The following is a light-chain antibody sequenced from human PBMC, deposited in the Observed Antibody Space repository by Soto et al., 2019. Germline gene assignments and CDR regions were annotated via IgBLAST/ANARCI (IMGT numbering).Light chain of an antibody. CDR2: EVT. V-gene: IGLV2-14*01. Sequence: ALTQPASVSGSPGQSITISCTGTSSDIGGYNSVSWYQQHPGKVPKLIIYEVTNRPSGISNRFSGSKSGNTASLTISGLQAEDEADYYCTSYTSISTLVFGGGTKVTVL. J-gene: IGLJ2*01. CDR1: SSDIGGYNS. CDR3: TSYTSISTLV.